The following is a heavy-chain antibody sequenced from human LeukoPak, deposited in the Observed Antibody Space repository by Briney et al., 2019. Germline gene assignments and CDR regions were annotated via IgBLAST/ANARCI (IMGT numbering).Heavy chain of an antibody. CDR3: ARVGYDYVWGSYPKFAWFDP. J-gene: IGHJ5*02. D-gene: IGHD3-16*02. CDR2: INHSGST. CDR1: GGSISSGDYY. V-gene: IGHV4-34*01. Sequence: SETLSLTCTVSGGSISSGDYYWSWIRQPPGKGLEWIGEINHSGSTNYNPSLKSRVTISVDTSKNQFSLKLSSVTAADTAVYYCARVGYDYVWGSYPKFAWFDPWGQGTLVTVSS.